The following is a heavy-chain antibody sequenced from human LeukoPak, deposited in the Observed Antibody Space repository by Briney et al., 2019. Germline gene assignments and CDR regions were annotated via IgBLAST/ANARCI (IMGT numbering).Heavy chain of an antibody. CDR2: IYYSGST. CDR3: ARTYYETSGHYLGY. CDR1: GGSISSSSYY. J-gene: IGHJ4*02. D-gene: IGHD3-22*01. V-gene: IGHV4-39*01. Sequence: PSETLSLTCTVSGGSISSSSYYWGWIRQPPGKGLEWIGSIYYSGSTYYNPSLKSRVTISVDTSKNQFSLELNSVTAADTAVYYCARTYYETSGHYLGYWGQGNQVTVSS.